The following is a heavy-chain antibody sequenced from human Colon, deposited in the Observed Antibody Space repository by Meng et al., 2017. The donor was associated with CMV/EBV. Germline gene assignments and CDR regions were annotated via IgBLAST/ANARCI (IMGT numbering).Heavy chain of an antibody. Sequence: SETLSLTCTVSSGSVSSVIHYWSWIRLPPGKGLEWIGNIDYSGDTNYNPSLKSRVTMSIDTSKNQFSLNLRSVTTADTAVYYCARVHSSTSYDLDYWGQGTLVTVSS. CDR1: SGSVSSVIHY. J-gene: IGHJ4*02. V-gene: IGHV4-61*01. D-gene: IGHD2-2*01. CDR3: ARVHSSTSYDLDY. CDR2: IDYSGDT.